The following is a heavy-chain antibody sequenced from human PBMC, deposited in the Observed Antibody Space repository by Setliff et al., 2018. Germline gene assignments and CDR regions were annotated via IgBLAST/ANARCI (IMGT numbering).Heavy chain of an antibody. CDR2: INPDSGGT. Sequence: ASVKVSCKASGYTFTDYYIHWVRQAPGQGLEWMGRINPDSGGTNYAQKLQGRVTMTTDTSTSTAYMELRSLRSDDTAVYYCARDFPPLYSSSFSDAFDIWGQGTMVTVSS. V-gene: IGHV1-2*06. CDR3: ARDFPPLYSSSFSDAFDI. D-gene: IGHD6-6*01. CDR1: GYTFTDYY. J-gene: IGHJ3*02.